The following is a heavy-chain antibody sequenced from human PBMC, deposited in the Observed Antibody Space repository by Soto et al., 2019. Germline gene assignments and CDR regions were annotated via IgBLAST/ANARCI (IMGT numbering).Heavy chain of an antibody. CDR3: ASTDAYNY. CDR1: GFTFSSNW. D-gene: IGHD1-1*01. V-gene: IGHV3-74*01. CDR2: IKSDGSST. J-gene: IGHJ4*02. Sequence: GGSLRLSCAASGFTFSSNWMHWVRQAPGKGLVWVSRIKSDGSSTSYADTVKGRFTISRDNAKNTLYLQMNSLRAEDTAVYYCASTDAYNYWGQGTLVTVSS.